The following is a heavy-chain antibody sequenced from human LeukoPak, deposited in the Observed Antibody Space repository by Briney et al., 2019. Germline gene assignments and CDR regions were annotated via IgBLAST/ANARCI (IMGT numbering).Heavy chain of an antibody. Sequence: GGSLRLSCAASGFTFSTYSMNWVRQAPGKGLEWVAVISYDGSNKYYADSVKGRFTISRDNSKNTLYLQMNSLRAEDTAVYYCAKEGGEDLLGAIVYWGQGTLVTVSS. V-gene: IGHV3-30*18. D-gene: IGHD1-26*01. CDR1: GFTFSTYS. CDR3: AKEGGEDLLGAIVY. J-gene: IGHJ4*02. CDR2: ISYDGSNK.